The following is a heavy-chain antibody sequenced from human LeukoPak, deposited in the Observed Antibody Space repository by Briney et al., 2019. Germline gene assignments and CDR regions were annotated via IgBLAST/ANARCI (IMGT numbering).Heavy chain of an antibody. CDR1: GFTVSNNY. CDR3: ARYRNYHYGMDV. V-gene: IGHV3-53*05. J-gene: IGHJ6*02. CDR2: LYSGGSA. Sequence: GGSLRLSCAASGFTVSNNYMSWVRQAPGNGLEWVSVLYSGGSAYYADSVKGRFTSSRDNSKNTLYLQVNSLRAEDTAVYYCARYRNYHYGMDVWGQGTTVTVSS. D-gene: IGHD3-16*02.